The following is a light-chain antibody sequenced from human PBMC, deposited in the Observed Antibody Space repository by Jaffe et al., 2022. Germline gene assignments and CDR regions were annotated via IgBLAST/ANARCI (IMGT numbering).Light chain of an antibody. CDR2: GAS. CDR1: QSVGSK. Sequence: EIVMTQSPATLSVSPGERATLSCRASQSVGSKLAWYQQKPGQAPRLLIYGASTRATGIPARFSGSGSGTDFTLTISSLQSEDLAAYYCQQYNSWPRTFGQGTKVEIK. CDR3: QQYNSWPRT. V-gene: IGKV3-15*01. J-gene: IGKJ1*01.